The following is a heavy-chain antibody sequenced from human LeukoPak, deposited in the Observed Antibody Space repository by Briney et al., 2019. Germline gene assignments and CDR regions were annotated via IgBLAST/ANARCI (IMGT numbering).Heavy chain of an antibody. Sequence: GGSLRLSCAASGFTFSSYSINWVRQAPGKGLEWVSSISSSSSYIYYADSVKGRFTISRDNAKNSLYLQMSSLRAEDTAVYYCASNPWFDPWGQGTLVTVSS. CDR2: ISSSSSYI. D-gene: IGHD2-8*01. CDR1: GFTFSSYS. CDR3: ASNPWFDP. V-gene: IGHV3-21*01. J-gene: IGHJ5*02.